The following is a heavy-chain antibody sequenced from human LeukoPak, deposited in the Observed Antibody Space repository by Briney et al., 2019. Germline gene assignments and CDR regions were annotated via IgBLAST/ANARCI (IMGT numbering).Heavy chain of an antibody. J-gene: IGHJ4*02. CDR1: GFTFDDHA. V-gene: IGHV3-9*01. D-gene: IGHD2-2*01. Sequence: GGSLRLSYAASGFTFDDHAMHWVRQAPGKGLEWVSGISWNSGSIGYADSVKGRLTISRDNAKNSLYLQMNSLRAEDTALYYCAKAKTYQLLSDFDYWGQGTLVTVSS. CDR2: ISWNSGSI. CDR3: AKAKTYQLLSDFDY.